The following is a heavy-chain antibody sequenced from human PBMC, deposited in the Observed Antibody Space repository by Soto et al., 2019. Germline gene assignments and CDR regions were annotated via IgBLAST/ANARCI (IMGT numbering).Heavy chain of an antibody. CDR1: GFTFDDYA. CDR2: ISWNSGSI. CDR3: AKALRLVDTAPAGGMDV. Sequence: EVQLVESGGGLVQPGRSLRLSCAASGFTFDDYAMHWVRQAPGKGLEWVSGISWNSGSIGYADFVKGRFTISRDNAKNSLYLQMNSLRAEDTALYYCAKALRLVDTAPAGGMDVWGQGTTVTVSS. D-gene: IGHD5-18*01. V-gene: IGHV3-9*01. J-gene: IGHJ6*02.